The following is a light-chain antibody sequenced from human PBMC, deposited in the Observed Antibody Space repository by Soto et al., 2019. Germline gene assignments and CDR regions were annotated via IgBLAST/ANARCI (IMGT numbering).Light chain of an antibody. CDR3: QQYNNWPPERT. CDR2: GAS. CDR1: QSVSSN. Sequence: IVMTQSPATLSVSPGERATLSCRASQSVSSNLAWYQQKPGQAPRLLIYGASTRATGVPARFSGSGSGTEFTLTISSLQSEDFAVYYCQQYNNWPPERTFGQGTKVEIK. V-gene: IGKV3-15*01. J-gene: IGKJ1*01.